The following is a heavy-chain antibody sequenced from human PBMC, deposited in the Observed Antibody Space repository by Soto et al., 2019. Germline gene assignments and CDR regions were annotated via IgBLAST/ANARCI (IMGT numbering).Heavy chain of an antibody. CDR1: GFTFSTYG. CDR2: ISYDGSNK. J-gene: IGHJ4*02. V-gene: IGHV3-30*19. CDR3: ARDGGPTIQLWFSFDY. Sequence: GVSLRLSCAASGFTFSTYGMHWVRQAPGKGLEWVAVISYDGSNKYYADSVKGRFTISRDNSKNTLYLQMNSLRAEDTAVYYCARDGGPTIQLWFSFDYWGQGTLVTVSA. D-gene: IGHD5-18*01.